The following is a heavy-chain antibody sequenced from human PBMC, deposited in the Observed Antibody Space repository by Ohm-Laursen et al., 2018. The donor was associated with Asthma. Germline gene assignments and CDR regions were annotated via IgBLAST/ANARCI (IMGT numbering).Heavy chain of an antibody. V-gene: IGHV1-69*13. CDR1: GGTLGTSV. CDR2: INSVFGTS. J-gene: IGHJ4*02. D-gene: IGHD2-15*01. Sequence: GASVKVSCKSLGGTLGTSVIGWVRQAPGQGLEWLGGINSVFGTSTYAQKFHDRFTITADESTSTVYMTLSSLTSEDTAVYYCARKAGSRITSNCYSLDFWGQGTLVTVSS. CDR3: ARKAGSRITSNCYSLDF.